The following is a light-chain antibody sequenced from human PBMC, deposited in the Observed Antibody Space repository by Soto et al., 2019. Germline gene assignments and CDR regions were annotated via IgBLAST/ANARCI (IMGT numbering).Light chain of an antibody. Sequence: EIVLTQSPATLSLSPGERATLSCRASQSVGSYLAWYQQKPGQAPRLLIYNVSNRATGIPARFSGSGSGTDFALTIISLESENSAVHYCQHRNNWTPGAAFGGGTKVESK. V-gene: IGKV3-11*01. CDR2: NVS. CDR3: QHRNNWTPGAA. CDR1: QSVGSY. J-gene: IGKJ4*01.